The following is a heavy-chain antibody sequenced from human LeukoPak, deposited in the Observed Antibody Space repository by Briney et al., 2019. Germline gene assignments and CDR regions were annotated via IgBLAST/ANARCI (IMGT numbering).Heavy chain of an antibody. CDR3: ASPSLVGAFDY. V-gene: IGHV4-4*02. CDR2: IYHSGST. Sequence: SGTLSLTCAVSGGSISSSNWWSWVRQPPGKGLEWIGEIYHSGSTNYNPSLKSRVTISVDTSKNQFSLKLSSVTAADTAVYYCASPSLVGAFDYWGQGTLVTVSS. J-gene: IGHJ4*02. CDR1: GGSISSSNW. D-gene: IGHD1-26*01.